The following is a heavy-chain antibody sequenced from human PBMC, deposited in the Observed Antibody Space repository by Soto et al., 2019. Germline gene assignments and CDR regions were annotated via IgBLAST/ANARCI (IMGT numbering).Heavy chain of an antibody. V-gene: IGHV3-15*07. CDR1: GFTFSNAW. Sequence: EVQLVESGGGLVKPGGSLRLSCAASGFTFSNAWMNWVRQAPGKGLEWVGRIKSKTDGGTTDYAAPVKGRFTISRNDSKNTVYLQMNSLKTEDTAVYYCTTGGIAEDGGWVFHCFDYWGQGTLVTVSS. J-gene: IGHJ4*02. CDR2: IKSKTDGGTT. CDR3: TTGGIAEDGGWVFHCFDY. D-gene: IGHD6-13*01.